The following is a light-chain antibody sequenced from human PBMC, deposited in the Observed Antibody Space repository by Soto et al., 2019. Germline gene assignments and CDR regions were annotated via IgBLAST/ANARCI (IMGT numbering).Light chain of an antibody. V-gene: IGLV2-14*01. Sequence: QSVLTQPASVSGSPGQSITISCTGTSSDVGGYNYVSWYQQHPGKAPKLMIYDVGNRPSGVSNRFSGSKSGNTASLTISGLQAEDEADYYCSSYTSSSTNYVFGTGTKLTVL. CDR1: SSDVGGYNY. CDR2: DVG. J-gene: IGLJ1*01. CDR3: SSYTSSSTNYV.